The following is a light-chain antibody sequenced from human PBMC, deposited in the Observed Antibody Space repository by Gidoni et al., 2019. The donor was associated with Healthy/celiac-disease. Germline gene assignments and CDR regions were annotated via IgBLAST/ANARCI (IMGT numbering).Light chain of an antibody. J-gene: IGLJ2*01. CDR3: QSYDSSNVV. V-gene: IGLV6-57*02. CDR2: EDN. Sequence: NFMLTQPHSVSESPGKTVTISCTGSSVSIASNYVQCYQQRPGSAPTTLIYEDNQRPSGVPARFSGSIDSSSNSASLTISGLKTEDEAYYYCQSYDSSNVVFGGGTKLTVL. CDR1: SVSIASNY.